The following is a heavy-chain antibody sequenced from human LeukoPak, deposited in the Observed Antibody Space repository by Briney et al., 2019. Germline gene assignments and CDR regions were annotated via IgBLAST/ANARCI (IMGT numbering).Heavy chain of an antibody. V-gene: IGHV3-11*04. CDR1: GFTFSDYY. CDR2: ISSSGSTI. J-gene: IGHJ6*03. D-gene: IGHD3-3*01. Sequence: PGGSLRLSCAASGFTFSDYYMSWIRQAPGKGLEWVSYISSSGSTIYYADSVKGRFTISRDNAKNSLYLQMNSLRAEDTAVYYCARAGGFWSGLGALYYYYYMDVWGKGTTVTVSS. CDR3: ARAGGFWSGLGALYYYYYMDV.